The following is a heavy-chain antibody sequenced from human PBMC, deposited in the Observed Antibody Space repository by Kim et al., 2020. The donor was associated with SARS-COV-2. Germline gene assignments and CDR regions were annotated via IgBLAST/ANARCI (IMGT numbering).Heavy chain of an antibody. CDR1: GFTFSSYA. Sequence: GGSLRLSCAASGFTFSSYAMRWVRQAPGKGLEWVSAISASGGRTYYADSVKGRFGISRDNSKNTLYLQMNGLRADDTALYYCARDPDGPRTYSADSWGQGSLVTVYS. J-gene: IGHJ5*01. CDR3: ARDPDGPRTYSADS. D-gene: IGHD3-10*01. CDR2: ISASGGRT. V-gene: IGHV3-23*01.